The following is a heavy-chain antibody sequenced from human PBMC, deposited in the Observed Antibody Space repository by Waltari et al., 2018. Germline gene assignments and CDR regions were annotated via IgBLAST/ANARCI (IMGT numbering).Heavy chain of an antibody. V-gene: IGHV4-4*02. CDR3: ARDRGRGIYLDT. CDR2: VPRSGRT. Sequence: QLQLQESGPRLVKPSGTLSLTCAVSGDSMSSTDWWSWVRQSPGKGLQWIGQVPRSGRTNYNPSFASRVSISVDTSTNQFSLKLTSATAADTAVYFCARDRGRGIYLDTWGQGTLVTVSP. CDR1: GDSMSSTDW. D-gene: IGHD2-15*01. J-gene: IGHJ4*02.